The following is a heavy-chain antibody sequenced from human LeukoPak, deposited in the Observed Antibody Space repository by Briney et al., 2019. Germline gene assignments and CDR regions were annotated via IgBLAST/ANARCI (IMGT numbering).Heavy chain of an antibody. CDR2: INHSGST. D-gene: IGHD3-22*01. V-gene: IGHV4-34*01. CDR3: ASRNYYDSSGYYSDY. Sequence: SETLSLTCAVYGGSFSGYYWSWIRQPPGKGLEWIGEINHSGSTNYNPSLKSRVTISVDTSKNQFSLKLSSVTAADTAVYYCASRNYYDSSGYYSDYWGQGTLSPSPQ. J-gene: IGHJ4*02. CDR1: GGSFSGYY.